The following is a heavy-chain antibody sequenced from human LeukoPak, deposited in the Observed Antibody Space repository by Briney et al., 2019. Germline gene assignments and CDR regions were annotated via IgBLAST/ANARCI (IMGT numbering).Heavy chain of an antibody. D-gene: IGHD3-10*01. CDR2: IYHTGST. CDR3: ARGMITMVRGVLFTYSYNWFDP. Sequence: SQTLSLTCDVSGGSISSGLYSWSWIRQPLGKGLEWIGYIYHTGSTYYNPSLKSRVTISVDTSKNQFSLRLSSVTAADTAVYYCARGMITMVRGVLFTYSYNWFDPWGQGTLVTVSS. J-gene: IGHJ5*02. V-gene: IGHV4-30-2*01. CDR1: GGSISSGLYS.